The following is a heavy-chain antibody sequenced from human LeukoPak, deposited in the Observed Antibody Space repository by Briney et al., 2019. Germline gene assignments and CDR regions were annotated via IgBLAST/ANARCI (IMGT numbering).Heavy chain of an antibody. V-gene: IGHV4-39*07. Sequence: SETLSLTCTVSGGSISGSSYYWGWIRQPPGKGLEWIGSIYYSGSTYYNPSLKSRVTISVDTSKNQFSLKLSSVTAADTAVYYCARLRPDYWGQGTLVTVSS. CDR1: GGSISGSSYY. CDR3: ARLRPDY. J-gene: IGHJ4*02. CDR2: IYYSGST.